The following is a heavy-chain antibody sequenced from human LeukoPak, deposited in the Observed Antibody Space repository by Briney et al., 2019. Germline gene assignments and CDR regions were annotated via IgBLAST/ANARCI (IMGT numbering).Heavy chain of an antibody. Sequence: GGSLRLSCAASGFTFSSYSMNWVRQAPRRGLEWVSSISSSSSYIYYADSVKGRFTISRDNAKNSQYLQMNSLRAEDTAVYYCARDFAIVVAGFDYWGQGTLVTVSS. V-gene: IGHV3-21*01. CDR2: ISSSSSYI. J-gene: IGHJ4*02. CDR1: GFTFSSYS. CDR3: ARDFAIVVAGFDY. D-gene: IGHD6-19*01.